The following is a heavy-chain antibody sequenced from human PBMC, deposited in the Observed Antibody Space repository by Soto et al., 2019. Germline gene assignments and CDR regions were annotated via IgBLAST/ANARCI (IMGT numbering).Heavy chain of an antibody. Sequence: QVQLQESGPGLVKPSQTLSLTCTVSGGSISSGGYYWSWIRQHPGKGLEWIGYSYYSGGTYYNPSLKGGVTISIGTSKSQFALSLRSVTAADTAVYYCARAGGQWLAFDYWGQGTLVTVSS. CDR1: GGSISSGGYY. J-gene: IGHJ4*02. CDR3: ARAGGQWLAFDY. CDR2: SYYSGGT. D-gene: IGHD6-19*01. V-gene: IGHV4-31*03.